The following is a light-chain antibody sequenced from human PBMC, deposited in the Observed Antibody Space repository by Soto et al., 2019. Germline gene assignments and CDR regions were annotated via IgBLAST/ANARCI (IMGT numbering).Light chain of an antibody. J-gene: IGLJ2*01. Sequence: QSALTQPASVSGSPGQSITISCTGTSSDVGSYNLVSWYQQHPGKAPKLMIYEGSKRPSGVSNRFSGSNSGNTASLTISGLQAEDEADYYCCSYAGRSTFHVVFGGGTKLTVL. CDR3: CSYAGRSTFHVV. V-gene: IGLV2-23*03. CDR1: SSDVGSYNL. CDR2: EGS.